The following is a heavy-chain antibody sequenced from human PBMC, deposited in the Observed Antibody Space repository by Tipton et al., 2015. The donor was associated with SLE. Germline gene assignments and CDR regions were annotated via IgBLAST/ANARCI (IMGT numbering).Heavy chain of an antibody. V-gene: IGHV4-30-2*01. J-gene: IGHJ5*02. CDR2: IYHSGSA. CDR3: ARRSDDYSNWFDP. Sequence: TLSLTCAVSSGSISSDGYSWSWIRQPPGKGLEFIGYIYHSGSAHYNPSLQSRVTMSVDRSQNQFSLNLNSVTAADTAVYYCARRSDDYSNWFDPWGQGTQVTVSS. D-gene: IGHD4-11*01. CDR1: SGSISSDGYS.